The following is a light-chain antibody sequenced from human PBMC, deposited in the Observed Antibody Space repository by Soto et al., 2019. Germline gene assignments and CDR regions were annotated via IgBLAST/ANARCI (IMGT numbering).Light chain of an antibody. J-gene: IGKJ2*01. CDR2: KVY. V-gene: IGKV2-30*01. CDR1: QSLVSGGGSTY. Sequence: DVGMTQSPISLPVTLGQPASISCRSSQSLVSGGGSTYLSWFQQTPGQSPRRLIYKVYDRDSGVQDRFRGSGSDTDFTLKISRVEAEDVGVYFCMQATHWPYTFGQGTKLEIE. CDR3: MQATHWPYT.